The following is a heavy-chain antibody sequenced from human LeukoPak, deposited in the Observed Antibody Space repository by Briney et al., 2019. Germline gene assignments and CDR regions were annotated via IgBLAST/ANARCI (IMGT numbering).Heavy chain of an antibody. D-gene: IGHD6-19*01. CDR1: GFTVSSNY. J-gene: IGHJ5*02. CDR3: ARDQHSSGWYTWFDP. V-gene: IGHV3-53*01. Sequence: GGSLRLSCAASGFTVSSNYMSWVRQAPGKGLEWVSVIYSGGSTYYADSVKGRFTISRDNSKNTLYLQMNSLRAEDTAVYYCARDQHSSGWYTWFDPWGQGTLVTVSS. CDR2: IYSGGST.